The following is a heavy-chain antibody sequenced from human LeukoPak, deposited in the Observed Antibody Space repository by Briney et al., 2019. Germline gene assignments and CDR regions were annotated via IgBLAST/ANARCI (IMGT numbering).Heavy chain of an antibody. CDR2: ISSSSSYI. J-gene: IGHJ4*02. D-gene: IGHD6-13*01. Sequence: GGSLRLSCAAFGFTFSSYSMNWVRQAPGKGLEWVSSISSSSSYIYYADSVKGRFTISRDNAKNSLYLQMNSLRAKDTAVYYCASVRIAAADSYWGQGTLVTVSS. V-gene: IGHV3-21*01. CDR1: GFTFSSYS. CDR3: ASVRIAAADSY.